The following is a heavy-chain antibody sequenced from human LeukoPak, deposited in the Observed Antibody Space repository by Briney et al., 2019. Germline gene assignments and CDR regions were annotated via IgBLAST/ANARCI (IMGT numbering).Heavy chain of an antibody. CDR2: IYYSGTT. J-gene: IGHJ4*02. D-gene: IGHD1-20*01. Sequence: SETLSLTCTVSGGSIRSYYWNWIRQPPGKGLEWIGSIYYSGTTNYNASLKSRVTISVDTSENLFSLHLSSVTAADTAVYYCARGLFNWNYIDNWGQGTLVTVSS. CDR1: GGSIRSYY. CDR3: ARGLFNWNYIDN. V-gene: IGHV4-59*01.